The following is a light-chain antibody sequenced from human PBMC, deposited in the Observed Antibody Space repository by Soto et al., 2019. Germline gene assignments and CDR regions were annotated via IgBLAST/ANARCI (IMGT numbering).Light chain of an antibody. J-gene: IGKJ1*01. V-gene: IGKV3-20*01. Sequence: EIVLTQSPGALSLSPGERATLSCRASQSLSNNYLAWYQQKAGQAPRLLIYVASSRATGIPDRFSGSGSGTDFTLTISRLEPEDFAVYYCQQFETSPWTFGQGTKVEIK. CDR2: VAS. CDR3: QQFETSPWT. CDR1: QSLSNNY.